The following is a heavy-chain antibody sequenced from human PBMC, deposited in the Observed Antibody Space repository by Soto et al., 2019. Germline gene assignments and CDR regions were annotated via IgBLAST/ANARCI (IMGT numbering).Heavy chain of an antibody. CDR1: GFTFSNAW. D-gene: IGHD6-13*01. J-gene: IGHJ4*02. CDR3: ATHRGVLAAASFDC. V-gene: IGHV3-15*01. Sequence: EVQLVESGGGLVKPGGSLRLSCAASGFTFSNAWMTWVRQTPGKGLEWVGRSKSKSDAETTDYAEPVKGRFTISRDDSKNTVYLQMNSLKTDDTAVYYCATHRGVLAAASFDCWVQGTQVTVSS. CDR2: SKSKSDAETT.